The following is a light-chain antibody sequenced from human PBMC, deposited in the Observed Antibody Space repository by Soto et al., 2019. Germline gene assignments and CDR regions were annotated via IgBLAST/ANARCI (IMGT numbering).Light chain of an antibody. J-gene: IGKJ1*01. CDR3: HYGNSPPWT. CDR1: QTVSSSY. Sequence: EIVLTQSPGTLSLSPGERATLSCRVSQTVSSSYLAWYQQKPGQAPRLLIYGASSRATGIPDRFSGSGSGTDFTLTISRLEPEDFAVYYCHYGNSPPWTFGQGTKVDIK. CDR2: GAS. V-gene: IGKV3-20*01.